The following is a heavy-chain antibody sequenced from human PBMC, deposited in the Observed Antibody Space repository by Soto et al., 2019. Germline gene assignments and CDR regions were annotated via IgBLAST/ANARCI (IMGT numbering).Heavy chain of an antibody. CDR2: IYYTGRT. J-gene: IGHJ5*02. D-gene: IGHD2-2*01. CDR1: GGSIRSGGYY. V-gene: IGHV4-31*03. Sequence: QVQLQESGPGLVKPSQTLSLTCTVSGGSIRSGGYYWTWIRQHPGKGLEWIGYIYYTGRTYYNPSLNSRVTISVDTSKNQSSLKLSSVTAADTAVYYCARASLGYCSSTSCRSNWFDPWGQGTLVTVSS. CDR3: ARASLGYCSSTSCRSNWFDP.